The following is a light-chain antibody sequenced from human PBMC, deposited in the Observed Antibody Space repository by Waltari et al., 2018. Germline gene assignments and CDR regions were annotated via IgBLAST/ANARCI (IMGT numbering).Light chain of an antibody. CDR2: KDI. J-gene: IGLJ2*01. CDR3: QSADSSGSL. V-gene: IGLV3-25*03. Sequence: SSDLTQSPSVSVSPGQTARITFSGDALPDQFAFWYQQKPGQAPVLVIYKDIGRPSGIPERFSGSSSGKTVTLTISGVQAEDEADYYCQSADSSGSLFGGGTKLTVL. CDR1: ALPDQF.